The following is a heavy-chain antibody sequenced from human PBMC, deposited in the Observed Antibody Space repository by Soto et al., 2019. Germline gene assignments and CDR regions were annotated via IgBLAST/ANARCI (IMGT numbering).Heavy chain of an antibody. CDR3: AKDLWEWSSGWYYDF. Sequence: PGGSLRLSCAASGFTFSIYAMSWVRQAPGKGLEWVSVIAGSGSSTYSAESLKGRFTISRDKSKNTLYLQMNGLRAEDTAVYYCAKDLWEWSSGWYYDFWGQGTQVTVSS. V-gene: IGHV3-23*01. D-gene: IGHD6-19*01. J-gene: IGHJ4*02. CDR2: IAGSGSST. CDR1: GFTFSIYA.